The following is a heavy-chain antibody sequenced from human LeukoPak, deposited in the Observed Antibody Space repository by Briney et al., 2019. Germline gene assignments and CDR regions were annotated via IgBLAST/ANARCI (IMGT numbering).Heavy chain of an antibody. D-gene: IGHD6-13*01. Sequence: SETLSLTRAVSGFSISSGFFWGWIRRPPGKGLEWVGTIHYPESTYYNPSLSSRLTISMDTSKNHFSLKLSSVTAADTALYFCARGRGRQVGTRWHPDTHHDYWGQGILVTVSS. V-gene: IGHV4-38-2*01. CDR2: IHYPEST. CDR1: GFSISSGFF. CDR3: ARGRGRQVGTRWHPDTHHDY. J-gene: IGHJ4*02.